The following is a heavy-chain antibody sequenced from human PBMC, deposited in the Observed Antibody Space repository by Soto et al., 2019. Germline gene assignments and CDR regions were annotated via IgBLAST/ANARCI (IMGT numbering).Heavy chain of an antibody. V-gene: IGHV3-30*18. Sequence: GGSLRLSCAACGFTFSLYGMHWVRQAPGKGLEWVAVISYDGSNKYYADSVKGRFTISRDNSKNTLFLQMNSLRAEDTAVYYCAKDQGLYYYDTSGYFRPGFDYWGQGT. CDR3: AKDQGLYYYDTSGYFRPGFDY. D-gene: IGHD3-22*01. CDR2: ISYDGSNK. CDR1: GFTFSLYG. J-gene: IGHJ4*02.